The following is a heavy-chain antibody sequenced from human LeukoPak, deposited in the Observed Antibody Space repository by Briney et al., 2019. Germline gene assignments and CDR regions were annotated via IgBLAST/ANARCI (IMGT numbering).Heavy chain of an antibody. D-gene: IGHD3-22*01. J-gene: IGHJ3*02. CDR3: SSYYDSSGYYDAFDI. V-gene: IGHV3-7*01. CDR1: GFTFDDYA. CDR2: IKQDGSEK. Sequence: GGSLRLSCAASGFTFDDYAMHWVRQAPGKGLEWVANIKQDGSEKYYVDSVKGRFTISRDNAKNSLYLQMNSLRAEDTAVYYCSSYYDSSGYYDAFDIWGQGTMVTVSS.